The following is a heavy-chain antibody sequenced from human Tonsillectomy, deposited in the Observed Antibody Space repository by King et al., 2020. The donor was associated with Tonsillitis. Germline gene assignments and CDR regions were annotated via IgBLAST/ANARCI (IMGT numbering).Heavy chain of an antibody. V-gene: IGHV4-30-4*07. CDR3: ARVHDSSGYQPTTPYMDV. J-gene: IGHJ6*02. D-gene: IGHD3-22*01. Sequence: VQLQESGPGLVKPSQTLSLTCAVSGGSINSGDYSWSWIRQPPGKGLEWIGYIYYSGSTYYNPSLKSRVTISVNTSKNQLSLNLSSVTAADTAVYYCARVHDSSGYQPTTPYMDVWGQGTTVTVSS. CDR1: GGSINSGDYS. CDR2: IYYSGST.